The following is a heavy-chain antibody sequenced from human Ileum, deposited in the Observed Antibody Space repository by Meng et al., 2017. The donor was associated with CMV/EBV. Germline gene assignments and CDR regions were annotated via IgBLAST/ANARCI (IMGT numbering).Heavy chain of an antibody. CDR2: INPNSGGT. CDR3: ARVVGGSSGYVY. V-gene: IGHV1-2*02. J-gene: IGHJ4*02. Sequence: QVHLVQSGAEVKEPGASVKVSCKPSGYTFTDYYMHWVRQAPGQGLEWMGWINPNSGGTSYAQKFQGRVTMTGDTSISTGYMELSRLTSDDTAVYYCARVVGGSSGYVYWGQGTLVTVSS. D-gene: IGHD5-12*01. CDR1: GYTFTDYY.